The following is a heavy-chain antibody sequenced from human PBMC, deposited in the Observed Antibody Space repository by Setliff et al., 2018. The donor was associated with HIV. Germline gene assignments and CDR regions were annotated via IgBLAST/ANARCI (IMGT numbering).Heavy chain of an antibody. V-gene: IGHV5-51*01. CDR2: IYPGDSDT. J-gene: IGHJ3*01. Sequence: PGESLKLSCKASGYNFISYYIGWVRQMPGKGLEWMGIIYPGDSDTRYGPSFEGQVTISADWSITTAFLQWNSLKASDTAMYYCARRPVSDTFDVWGQGTMVTVSS. CDR1: GYNFISYY. CDR3: ARRPVSDTFDV.